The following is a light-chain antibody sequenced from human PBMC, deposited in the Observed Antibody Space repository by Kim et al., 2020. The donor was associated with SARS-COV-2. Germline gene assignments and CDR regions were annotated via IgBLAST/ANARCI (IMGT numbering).Light chain of an antibody. J-gene: IGLJ2*01. CDR3: SSYAGINNWI. CDR2: EVN. V-gene: IGLV2-8*01. Sequence: QSALTQPPSASGSPGQSVIISCTGTSSDVGGYNYVSWYQQHPGKAPKPVIFEVNKRPSGVPDRFSGSKSGDTASLTVSGLQAEDEADYYCSSYAGINNWIFGGGTQLTVL. CDR1: SSDVGGYNY.